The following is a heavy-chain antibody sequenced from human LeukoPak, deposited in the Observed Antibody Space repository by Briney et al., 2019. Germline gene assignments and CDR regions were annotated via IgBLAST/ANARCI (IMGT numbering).Heavy chain of an antibody. CDR3: ARGASYSSSWN. CDR1: GFTFSSYA. V-gene: IGHV3-30-3*01. CDR2: ISYDGSNK. D-gene: IGHD6-13*01. Sequence: GGSLRLSYAASGFTFSSYAMHWVRQAPGKGLEWVAVISYDGSNKYYADSVKGRFTISRDNSKNTLYLQMNSLRAEDTAVYYCARGASYSSSWNWGQGTLVTVSS. J-gene: IGHJ4*02.